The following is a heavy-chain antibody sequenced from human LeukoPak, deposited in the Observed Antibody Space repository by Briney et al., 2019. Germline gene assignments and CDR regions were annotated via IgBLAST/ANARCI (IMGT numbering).Heavy chain of an antibody. Sequence: SETLSLTCTVSGGSISSYYWSWIRQPPGKGLEWIGYIYYSGSTNYNPSLKSRVTMSVDTSKNQFSLKLSSVTAADTAVYYCARIVVITTSDAFDIWGQGTMVTVSS. CDR3: ARIVVITTSDAFDI. CDR1: GGSISSYY. J-gene: IGHJ3*02. V-gene: IGHV4-59*12. D-gene: IGHD3-22*01. CDR2: IYYSGST.